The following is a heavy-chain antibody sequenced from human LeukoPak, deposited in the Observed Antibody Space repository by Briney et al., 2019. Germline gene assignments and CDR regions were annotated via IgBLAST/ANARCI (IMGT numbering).Heavy chain of an antibody. V-gene: IGHV3-7*05. CDR3: ARGILDCSTNTCYTKYDSLDI. J-gene: IGHJ3*02. CDR2: IKQDGSEK. CDR1: QFTFKTYW. Sequence: GGSLRLSCAASQFTFKTYWMTWVRQAPGKGLEWVANIKQDGSEKYYVDSLKGRFTISRDNAKNSLYLQMNSLRAEDTALYYCARGILDCSTNTCYTKYDSLDIWGQGTLVTVSS. D-gene: IGHD2-2*01.